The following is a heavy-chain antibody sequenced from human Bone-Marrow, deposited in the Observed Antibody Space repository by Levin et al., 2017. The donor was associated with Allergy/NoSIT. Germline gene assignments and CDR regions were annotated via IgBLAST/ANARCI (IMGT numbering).Heavy chain of an antibody. Sequence: QAGGSLRLSCAASGFTFDDYTMHWVRQAPGKGLEWVSLISWDGGSTYYADSVKGRFTISRDNSKNSLYLQMNSLRTEDTALYYCAKGSGYSSGWYFTDYWGQGTLVTVSS. CDR2: ISWDGGST. CDR1: GFTFDDYT. V-gene: IGHV3-43*01. CDR3: AKGSGYSSGWYFTDY. D-gene: IGHD6-19*01. J-gene: IGHJ4*02.